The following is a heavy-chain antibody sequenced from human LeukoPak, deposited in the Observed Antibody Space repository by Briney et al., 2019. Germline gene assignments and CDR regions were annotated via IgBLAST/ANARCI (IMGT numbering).Heavy chain of an antibody. D-gene: IGHD1-14*01. J-gene: IGHJ6*02. V-gene: IGHV4-30-2*01. CDR2: IYHSGST. Sequence: SQTLSLTCAVSGGSISSGGYSWSWIRQPPGKGLEWIGYIYHSGSTYYNPSLKSRVTISVDRSKNQFSLKLSSVTAADTAVYYCARDGKYYYGMDVWGQGTTVTVSS. CDR3: ARDGKYYYGMDV. CDR1: GGSISSGGYS.